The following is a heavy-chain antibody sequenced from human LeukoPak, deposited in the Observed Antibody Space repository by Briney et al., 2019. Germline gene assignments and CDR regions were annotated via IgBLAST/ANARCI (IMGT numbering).Heavy chain of an antibody. CDR1: GFTFSSYS. Sequence: PGGSLRLSCAASGFTFSSYSMNWVRQAPGKGLEWVSSISSSSSYIYYADSVKGRFTISRDNAKNSLYLQMNSLRAEDTAVYYCARDHYCSGGSCYPTCHYWGQGTLVTVSS. CDR2: ISSSSSYI. V-gene: IGHV3-21*01. J-gene: IGHJ4*02. D-gene: IGHD2-15*01. CDR3: ARDHYCSGGSCYPTCHY.